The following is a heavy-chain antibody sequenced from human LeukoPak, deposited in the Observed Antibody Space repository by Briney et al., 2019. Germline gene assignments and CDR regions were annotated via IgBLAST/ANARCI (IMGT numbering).Heavy chain of an antibody. CDR1: GGSISSYY. Sequence: SETLSLTCTVSGGSISSYYWSWIRQPPGKGLEWIGYIYYSGSTNYNPSLKSRVTISVDTSKHQFSLKLSSVTAADTAVYYCARHVLRYFDWLSNDAFDIWGQGTMVTVSS. V-gene: IGHV4-59*08. CDR2: IYYSGST. D-gene: IGHD3-9*01. J-gene: IGHJ3*02. CDR3: ARHVLRYFDWLSNDAFDI.